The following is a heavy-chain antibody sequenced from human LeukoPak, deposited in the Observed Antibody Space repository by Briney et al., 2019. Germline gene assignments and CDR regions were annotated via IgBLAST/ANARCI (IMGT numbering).Heavy chain of an antibody. CDR3: VAGVRGVLLFDY. D-gene: IGHD3-10*02. Sequence: SETLSLTCAVYGGSFSGYSWSWIRQPPGKGLEWIGYIYHSGSTYYNPSLKSRVTISVDRSKNQFSLKLSSVTAADTAVYYCVAGVRGVLLFDYWGQGTLVTVSS. CDR2: IYHSGST. J-gene: IGHJ4*02. V-gene: IGHV4-30-2*01. CDR1: GGSFSGYS.